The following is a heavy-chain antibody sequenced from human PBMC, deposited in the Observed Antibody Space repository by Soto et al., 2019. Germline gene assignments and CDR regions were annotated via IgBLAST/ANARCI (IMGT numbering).Heavy chain of an antibody. J-gene: IGHJ3*02. CDR1: VYTFTSYA. V-gene: IGHV1-3*01. CDR2: INAGNGNT. D-gene: IGHD2-15*01. Sequence: GASVKVSCTASVYTFTSYARHWVRQAPGQRLEWMGWINAGNGNTKYSQKFQGRVTITRDTSASTAYMELSSLRSEDTAVYYCARDHMGYCSGGSCLIPDAFDIWGQGTMVTVS. CDR3: ARDHMGYCSGGSCLIPDAFDI.